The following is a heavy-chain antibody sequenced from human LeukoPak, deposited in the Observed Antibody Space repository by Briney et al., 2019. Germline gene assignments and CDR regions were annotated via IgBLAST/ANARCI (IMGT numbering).Heavy chain of an antibody. CDR3: ASPKENSDYYFDS. CDR1: GGTLRNYA. D-gene: IGHD4-11*01. V-gene: IGHV1-69*13. Sequence: ASVKVSCKASGGTLRNYAISWVRQAPGQGLEWMGGLIRLFGRAEYAQKFQGRVTITADEPTNTAYMEMNFLRSEDTAVYYCASPKENSDYYFDSWGQGALVAVSA. CDR2: LIRLFGRA. J-gene: IGHJ4*02.